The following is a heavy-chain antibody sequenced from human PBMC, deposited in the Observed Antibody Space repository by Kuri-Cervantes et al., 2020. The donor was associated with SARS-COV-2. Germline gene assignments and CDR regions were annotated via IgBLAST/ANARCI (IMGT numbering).Heavy chain of an antibody. J-gene: IGHJ1*01. CDR2: ISYDGSNK. CDR1: GFTFSSYG. Sequence: GGSLRLSCAASGFTFSSYGMHWVRQAPGKGLEWVAVISYDGSNKYYADSVKGRFTISRDNSKNTLYLQMNSLRAEDTAVYYCAKDLTYYYDSSGYPSGPFQHWGQGTLVTVSS. V-gene: IGHV3-33*05. CDR3: AKDLTYYYDSSGYPSGPFQH. D-gene: IGHD3-22*01.